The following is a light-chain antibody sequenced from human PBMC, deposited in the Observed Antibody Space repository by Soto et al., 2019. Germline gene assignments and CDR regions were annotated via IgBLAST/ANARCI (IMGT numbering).Light chain of an antibody. J-gene: IGKJ5*01. V-gene: IGKV1-5*01. CDR3: QQANSVPIT. Sequence: DIQMTQSPSTLSASVGDRVTITCRASQSISSWLAWYQEKPGKAPKLPIYDASRLESGLPSRSSRSRAVTEFTLTNSSLQPEDFATYHCQQANSVPITFGQATRLEI. CDR2: DAS. CDR1: QSISSW.